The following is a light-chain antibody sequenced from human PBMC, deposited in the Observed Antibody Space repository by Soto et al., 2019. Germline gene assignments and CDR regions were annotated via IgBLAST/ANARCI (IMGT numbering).Light chain of an antibody. CDR3: SAWDVSLNGVV. V-gene: IGLV1-44*01. CDR1: SSNIGRKT. J-gene: IGLJ2*01. CDR2: SND. Sequence: QPVLTQPPSASGTPGQRVTFSCSGSSSNIGRKTVSWYQQLPGAAPKLLIYSNDQRPSGVPDRFSGSKSGTSASLAISGLQSEDEADYYCSAWDVSLNGVVFGGGTKLTVL.